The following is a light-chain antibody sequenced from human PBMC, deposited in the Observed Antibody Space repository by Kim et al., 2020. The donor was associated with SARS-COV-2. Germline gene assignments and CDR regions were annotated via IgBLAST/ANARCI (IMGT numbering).Light chain of an antibody. CDR3: QHRQT. Sequence: STLSGSVGDSVTLTCRASQSVSRWLAWYQQKPGKAPKLLIYDGSNLQSGVPSRFSGSGSGTEFTLTISSLQPDDFAIYYCQHRQTFGQGTKVDIK. V-gene: IGKV1-5*01. CDR1: QSVSRW. CDR2: DGS. J-gene: IGKJ1*01.